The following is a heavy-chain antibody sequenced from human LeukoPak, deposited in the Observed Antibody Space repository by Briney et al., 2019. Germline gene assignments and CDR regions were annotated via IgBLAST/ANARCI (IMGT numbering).Heavy chain of an antibody. CDR1: GYTFTSYA. V-gene: IGHV1-3*01. CDR2: INAGNGNT. CDR3: ARASITIFEEPQTPFDY. Sequence: ASVKVSCKASGYTFTSYAMHWVRQAPGQRLEWMGWINAGNGNTKYSQKFQGRVTITRDTSASTAYMELSSLRSEDTAVYYCARASITIFEEPQTPFDYWGQGTLVTVSS. J-gene: IGHJ4*02. D-gene: IGHD3-3*01.